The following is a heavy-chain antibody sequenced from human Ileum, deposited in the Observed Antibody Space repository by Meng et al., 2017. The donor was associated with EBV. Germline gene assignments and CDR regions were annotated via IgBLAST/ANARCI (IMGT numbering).Heavy chain of an antibody. V-gene: IGHV3-33*01. CDR2: IWYDGSQE. D-gene: IGHD4-17*01. CDR3: ARDDYADTKVDFDY. J-gene: IGHJ4*02. CDR1: GFTFRSYA. Sequence: SGGGAVKPGRSMRRSCVGSGFTFRSYAMHWGRQAPGKGLEWVGVIWYDGSQEYYADSVKGRFTISRDNSKNTLSLQMNSLRAEDTAVYYCARDDYADTKVDFDYWGQGTLVTVSS.